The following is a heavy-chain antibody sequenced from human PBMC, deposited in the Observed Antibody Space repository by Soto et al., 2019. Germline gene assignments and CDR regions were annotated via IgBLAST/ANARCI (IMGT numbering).Heavy chain of an antibody. CDR3: VREASCSGDTCYDLDY. V-gene: IGHV3-48*01. CDR2: ISSTSSTI. Sequence: GGSLRLSCAASGFTFSSYSMNWVRQAPGKGLEWLSYISSTSSTIYYADSMKGRFTISRDSAKNSLFLQMNSLRAEDTAVYYCVREASCSGDTCYDLDYWGQGTLVTVSS. CDR1: GFTFSSYS. J-gene: IGHJ4*02. D-gene: IGHD2-15*01.